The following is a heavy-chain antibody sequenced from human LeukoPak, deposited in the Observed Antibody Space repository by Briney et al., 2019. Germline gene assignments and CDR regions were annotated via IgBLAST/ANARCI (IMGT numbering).Heavy chain of an antibody. V-gene: IGHV3-53*01. CDR3: AREGRGALTTSRYFDY. D-gene: IGHD4/OR15-4a*01. Sequence: GGSLRLSCAASGFTFSSYEMNWVRQAPGKGLEWVSVIYSDVSTYYADSVRGRFTISRDNSKNTVFLQMNSLRAEDTAVYYCAREGRGALTTSRYFDYWGQGTLVTVSS. CDR1: GFTFSSYE. J-gene: IGHJ4*02. CDR2: IYSDVST.